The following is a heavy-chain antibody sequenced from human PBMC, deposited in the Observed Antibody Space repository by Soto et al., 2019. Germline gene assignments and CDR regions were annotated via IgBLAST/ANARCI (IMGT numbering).Heavy chain of an antibody. CDR3: ARCGYTAYDKEFDY. D-gene: IGHD5-12*01. V-gene: IGHV4-4*02. CDR1: GDSVSSSHW. CDR2: VYPSGNT. Sequence: QVQLQESGPGLVKPSGTLSLTCAVSGDSVSSSHWWSWVRQPPGKGLEWIGEVYPSGNTNYNPSLKSRVTISIDKSKNQFSLKLSSVTAADTAVYFWARCGYTAYDKEFDYWGQGTLVTVSS. J-gene: IGHJ4*02.